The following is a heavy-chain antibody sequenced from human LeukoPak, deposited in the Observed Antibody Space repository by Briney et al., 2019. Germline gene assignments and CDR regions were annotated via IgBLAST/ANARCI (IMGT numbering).Heavy chain of an antibody. J-gene: IGHJ5*02. CDR1: GFTLSNYD. CDR3: ARADCSSSTCYLRRSWFDP. D-gene: IGHD2-2*01. CDR2: ISTSSRYI. V-gene: IGHV3-21*01. Sequence: GGSLRLSCAASGFTLSNYDMNWVRQAPGEGLEWVSSISTSSRYIYYKDSVRGRFTISRDDAKNSLYLEMNSLRAEDTAVYYCARADCSSSTCYLRRSWFDPWGQGTLVTVSS.